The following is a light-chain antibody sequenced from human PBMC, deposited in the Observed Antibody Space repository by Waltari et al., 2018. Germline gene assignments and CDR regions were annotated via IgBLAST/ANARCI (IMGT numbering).Light chain of an antibody. CDR1: SSNIGAGYD. Sequence: QSVLTQLPSVSGAPGQRVTISCTGSSSNIGAGYDVHWYQQLPGTAPKLLIYGNSNRPSGVPDRFSGSKSGTSASLAITGLQAEDEADYYCQSYDSSLSVSVVFGGGTKLTVL. V-gene: IGLV1-40*01. CDR3: QSYDSSLSVSVV. J-gene: IGLJ2*01. CDR2: GNS.